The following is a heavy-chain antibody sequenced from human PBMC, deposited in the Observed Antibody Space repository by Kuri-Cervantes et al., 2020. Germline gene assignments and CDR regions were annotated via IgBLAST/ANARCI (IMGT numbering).Heavy chain of an antibody. CDR2: ISGSGAST. J-gene: IGHJ6*03. D-gene: IGHD4-17*01. V-gene: IGHV3-23*01. Sequence: GGSLRLSCVASEFTFSSYSMNWVRQAPGKGLEWVSAISGSGASTSYADSVKGRFTISRDDSKNTLYLQMNSLRAGDTAVYYCAKTGGSTVTTRYLDVWGKGTTVTVSS. CDR1: EFTFSSYS. CDR3: AKTGGSTVTTRYLDV.